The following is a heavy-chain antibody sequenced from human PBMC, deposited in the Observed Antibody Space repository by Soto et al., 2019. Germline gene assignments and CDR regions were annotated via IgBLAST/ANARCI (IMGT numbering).Heavy chain of an antibody. J-gene: IGHJ4*02. D-gene: IGHD6-13*01. CDR3: AKGLIDGRWYAED. V-gene: IGHV3-23*01. CDR1: GFTFSSCV. Sequence: EVHLLESGGGLVHPGASLRLSCGASGFTFSSCVMTWVRQAPGKGLEWVACITDSGTGTYYADSVKGRFTISRDNYKNTMYLQMSNMRVEDTGVYYCAKGLIDGRWYAEDWGQGTLVTVSS. CDR2: ITDSGTGT.